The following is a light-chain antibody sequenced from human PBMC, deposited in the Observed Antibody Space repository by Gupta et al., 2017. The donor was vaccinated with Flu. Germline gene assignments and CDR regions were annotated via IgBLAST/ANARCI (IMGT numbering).Light chain of an antibody. CDR3: QVWDSSNVV. CDR2: RDS. CDR1: NIGSKN. V-gene: IGLV3-9*01. Sequence: SYELTQPLSVSVALGQTARITCGGNNIGSKNVHWYQQKPGQAPVLVIYRDSNRPSGIPERFSGSNSGNTATLTISRAQAGDEADYYCQVWDSSNVVFGGGTKLTGL. J-gene: IGLJ2*01.